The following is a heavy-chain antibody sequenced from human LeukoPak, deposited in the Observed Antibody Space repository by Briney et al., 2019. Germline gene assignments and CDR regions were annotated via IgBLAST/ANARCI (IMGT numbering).Heavy chain of an antibody. Sequence: ASVKVSCKASGYTFTSYGINWVRQATGQGLEWMGWMNPNSGNTGYAQKFQGRVTMTRNTSISTAYMELSSLRSEDTAVYYCARVGYDILTGTYYFDYWGQGTLVTVSS. CDR1: GYTFTSYG. CDR3: ARVGYDILTGTYYFDY. CDR2: MNPNSGNT. J-gene: IGHJ4*02. D-gene: IGHD3-9*01. V-gene: IGHV1-8*01.